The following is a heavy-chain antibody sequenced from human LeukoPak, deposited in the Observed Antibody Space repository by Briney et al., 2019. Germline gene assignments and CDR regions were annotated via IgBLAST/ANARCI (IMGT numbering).Heavy chain of an antibody. J-gene: IGHJ5*02. CDR2: ISSSSSYI. V-gene: IGHV3-21*01. Sequence: KTGGSLRLSCAASGFTFSSYSMNWVRQAPGKGLEWVSSISSSSSYIYYADSVKGRFTISRDNAKNSLYLQMNSLRAEDTAVYYCASETVTMNSNWFDHWGQGTLVTVSS. CDR1: GFTFSSYS. D-gene: IGHD4-17*01. CDR3: ASETVTMNSNWFDH.